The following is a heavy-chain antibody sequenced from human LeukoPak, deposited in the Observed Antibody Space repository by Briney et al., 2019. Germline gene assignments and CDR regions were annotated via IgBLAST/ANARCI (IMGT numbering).Heavy chain of an antibody. CDR1: GYTFTAYY. D-gene: IGHD5-12*01. CDR2: INPNSGDT. CDR3: ARVDSGHDYGPS. J-gene: IGHJ3*01. Sequence: GASVKVSCKASGYTFTAYYMHLVRQVPGQGLEWMGRINPNSGDTDYAQKFQGRVIMTRDTSISTAYMEVSRLRSDDTAVYYCARVDSGHDYGPSWGQGTTVTVSS. V-gene: IGHV1-2*06.